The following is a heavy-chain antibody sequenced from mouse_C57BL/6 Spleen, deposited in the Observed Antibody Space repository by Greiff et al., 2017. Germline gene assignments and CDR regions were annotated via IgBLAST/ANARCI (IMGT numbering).Heavy chain of an antibody. CDR2: INPYNGGT. J-gene: IGHJ3*01. Sequence: VQLKQSGPVLVKPGASVKMSCKASGYTFTDYYMNWVKQSHGKSLEWIGVINPYNGGTSYNQKFKGKATLTVDKSSSTAYMELNSLTSEDSAVYYCARRGPYDGYWAWFAYWGQGTLVTVSA. V-gene: IGHV1-19*01. D-gene: IGHD2-3*01. CDR1: GYTFTDYY. CDR3: ARRGPYDGYWAWFAY.